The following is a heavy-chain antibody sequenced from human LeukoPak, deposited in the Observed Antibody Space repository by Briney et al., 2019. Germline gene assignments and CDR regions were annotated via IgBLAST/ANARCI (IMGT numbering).Heavy chain of an antibody. CDR1: GGSIRSNSYY. CDR2: IFYSGTT. V-gene: IGHV4-39*01. Sequence: PSETLSLTCIVSGGSIRSNSYYWGWIRQPPGKGLEWIGSIFYSGTTYYNPSLKSRVTISVDTSKNQFSLKLSSVTAADTAVYYCVRARYSSSWYSPTRAFDIWGQGTMVTVSS. D-gene: IGHD6-13*01. J-gene: IGHJ3*02. CDR3: VRARYSSSWYSPTRAFDI.